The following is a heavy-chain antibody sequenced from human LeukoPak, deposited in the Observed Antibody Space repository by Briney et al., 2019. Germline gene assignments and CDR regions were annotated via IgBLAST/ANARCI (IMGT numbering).Heavy chain of an antibody. CDR2: IYYSGST. CDR1: GDSISSYY. D-gene: IGHD6-13*01. CDR3: ARARGGYSSSWYHYYYYMDV. V-gene: IGHV4-59*01. J-gene: IGHJ6*03. Sequence: SETLSLTCTVSGDSISSYYWSWIRQPPGKGLKWIGYIYYSGSTNYNPSLKSRVTISVDTSKNQFSLKLSSVTAADTAVYYCARARGGYSSSWYHYYYYMDVWGKGTTVTVSS.